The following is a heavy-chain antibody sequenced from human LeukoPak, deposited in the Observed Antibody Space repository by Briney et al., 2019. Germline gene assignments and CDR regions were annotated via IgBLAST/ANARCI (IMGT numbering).Heavy chain of an antibody. CDR2: ITGPSSINKI. D-gene: IGHD5/OR15-5a*01. CDR3: ARVNSVNLSDY. Sequence: GGSLRLSCEACGFTFSRDGMNWVRQAPGKGLEWIAHITGPSSINKIYYADSVKGRFTISRDNVKGALYLQMSSLRAEDTAVYYCARVNSVNLSDYWGPGTLVTVSS. V-gene: IGHV3-48*01. CDR1: GFTFSRDG. J-gene: IGHJ4*01.